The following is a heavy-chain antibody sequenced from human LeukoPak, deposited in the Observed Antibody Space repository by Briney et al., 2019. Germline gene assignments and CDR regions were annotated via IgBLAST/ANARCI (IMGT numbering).Heavy chain of an antibody. V-gene: IGHV4-31*03. Sequence: SETLSLTCTVSGGSISSGGYYWSWIRQHPGKGLEWIGYIYYSGSTYYNPSLKSRVTISVDTSKNQFSLKLSSVTAADTAVYYCARHLDVGYYDSVGFDYWGQGTLVTVSS. D-gene: IGHD3-22*01. CDR3: ARHLDVGYYDSVGFDY. CDR1: GGSISSGGYY. J-gene: IGHJ4*02. CDR2: IYYSGST.